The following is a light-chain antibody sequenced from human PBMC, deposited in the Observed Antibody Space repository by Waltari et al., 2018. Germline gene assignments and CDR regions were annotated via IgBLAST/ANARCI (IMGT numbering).Light chain of an antibody. CDR2: GSS. J-gene: IGKJ3*01. V-gene: IGKV3-11*01. Sequence: EVVLTQSLATLSLSPGEGATLSCRASQSVSAYLAWYQQKPGQAPRLLIYGSSTRATGVPDRFSGRGSGTDFSLTISSVEPEDFAVYYCQHTTDWPPAFTFGPGTRVDLK. CDR3: QHTTDWPPAFT. CDR1: QSVSAY.